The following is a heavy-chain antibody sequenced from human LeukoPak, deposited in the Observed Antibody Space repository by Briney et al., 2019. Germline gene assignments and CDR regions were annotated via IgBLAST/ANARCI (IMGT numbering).Heavy chain of an antibody. V-gene: IGHV4-59*01. Sequence: SETLSLTCTVSGGSISSYYWSWIRQPPGKGLEWIGYLYYSGSTNYNPSLKSRVTISVDTSKNQFSLRLSSVTAADTAVYYCARQRSGYGTHFFDNWGQGILVTVSS. CDR2: LYYSGST. J-gene: IGHJ4*02. CDR3: ARQRSGYGTHFFDN. CDR1: GGSISSYY. D-gene: IGHD3-16*01.